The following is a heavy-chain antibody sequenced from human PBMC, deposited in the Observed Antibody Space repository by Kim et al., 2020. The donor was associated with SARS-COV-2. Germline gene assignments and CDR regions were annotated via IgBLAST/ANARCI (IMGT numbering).Heavy chain of an antibody. J-gene: IGHJ4*02. CDR3: ARDGPRDSSSWHITPSGASDY. CDR1: GFTFSSYW. V-gene: IGHV3-74*01. Sequence: GGSLRLSCAASGFTFSSYWMHWVRQAPGKGLVWVSRINSDGSSTSYADSVKGRFTISRDNAKNTLYLQMNSLRAEDTAVYYCARDGPRDSSSWHITPSGASDYWGQGTLVTVSS. CDR2: INSDGSST. D-gene: IGHD6-13*01.